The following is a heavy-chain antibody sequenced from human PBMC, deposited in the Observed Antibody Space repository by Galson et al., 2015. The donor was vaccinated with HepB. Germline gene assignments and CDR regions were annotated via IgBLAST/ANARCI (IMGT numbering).Heavy chain of an antibody. D-gene: IGHD2-8*01. V-gene: IGHV3-30*02. CDR2: IRYDGSNK. CDR3: TTDLLWVGYCTNGVCFAGGDY. CDR1: GFTFSSYG. J-gene: IGHJ4*02. Sequence: SLRLSCAASGFTFSSYGMHWVRQAPGKGLEWVAFIRYDGSNKYYADSVKGRFTISRDNSKNTLYLQMNSLKTEDTAVYYCTTDLLWVGYCTNGVCFAGGDYWGQGTLVTVSS.